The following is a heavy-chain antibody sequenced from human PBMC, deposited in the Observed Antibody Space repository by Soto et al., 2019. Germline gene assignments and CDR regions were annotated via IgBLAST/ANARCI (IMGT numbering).Heavy chain of an antibody. Sequence: ASWMVSCKASGYTFTSYAMHWVRQAPGQRLEWMGWINAGNGNTKYSLKFQGRVTITRDTSASTAYMELSSLRSEDTAVYYCGGVGPPADPWGQGTLVTVSS. V-gene: IGHV1-3*01. CDR2: INAGNGNT. CDR3: GGVGPPADP. J-gene: IGHJ5*02. CDR1: GYTFTSYA.